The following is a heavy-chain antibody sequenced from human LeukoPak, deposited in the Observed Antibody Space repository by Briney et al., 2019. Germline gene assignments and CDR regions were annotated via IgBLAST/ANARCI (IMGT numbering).Heavy chain of an antibody. CDR1: GFTFSNYA. CDR3: AKDHYGGNHYYYGMDV. CDR2: ISGSGGDT. J-gene: IGHJ6*02. V-gene: IGHV3-23*01. D-gene: IGHD4-23*01. Sequence: PGGSLRLSCAASGFTFSNYAMNWVRQAPGKGLEWVSAISGSGGDTDYADSVKDRFTISRDNSENTLYLQMNSLRAEDTAVYYCAKDHYGGNHYYYGMDVWGQGTTVTVSS.